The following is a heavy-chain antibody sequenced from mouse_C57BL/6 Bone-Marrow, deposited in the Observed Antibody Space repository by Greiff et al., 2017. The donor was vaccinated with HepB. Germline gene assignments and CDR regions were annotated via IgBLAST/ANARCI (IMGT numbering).Heavy chain of an antibody. CDR2: IWSGGST. CDR1: GFSLTSYG. Sequence: QVQLQQSGPGLVQPSQSLSITCTVSGFSLTSYGVHWVRQSPGKGLEWLGVIWSGGSTDYNAAFISRLSISKDNSKSQVFFKMNSLQADDTAIYYCASSYDLYAMDYWGQGTSVTVSS. CDR3: ASSYDLYAMDY. D-gene: IGHD2-3*01. J-gene: IGHJ4*01. V-gene: IGHV2-2*01.